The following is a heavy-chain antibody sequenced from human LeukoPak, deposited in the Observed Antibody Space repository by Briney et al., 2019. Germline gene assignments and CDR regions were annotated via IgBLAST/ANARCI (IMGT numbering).Heavy chain of an antibody. Sequence: ASVKVSCKASGYTFTSFFMHWVRQAPGQGLEWMGIINPRGGSATSAQRFQGRLTVTRDTSTSTVCMELSSLTSEDTAVYYCARDYHGSGSLTTFDSWGQGTLVTVSS. CDR3: ARDYHGSGSLTTFDS. CDR2: INPRGGSA. D-gene: IGHD3-10*01. J-gene: IGHJ4*02. V-gene: IGHV1-46*01. CDR1: GYTFTSFF.